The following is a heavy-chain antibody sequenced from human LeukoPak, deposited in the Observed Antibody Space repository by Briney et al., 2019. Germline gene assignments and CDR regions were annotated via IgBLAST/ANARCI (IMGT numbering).Heavy chain of an antibody. D-gene: IGHD4-23*01. CDR1: GFTFSSYG. CDR3: AKDHYGGNGYYYYYYMDV. CDR2: IRYDGSNK. V-gene: IGHV3-30*02. Sequence: GGSLRLSCAASGFTFSSYGMHWVRQAPGKGLEWVAFIRYDGSNKYYADSVKGRFTISRDNSKNTLYLQMNSLRAEDTAVYYCAKDHYGGNGYYYYYYMDVWGKGTTVTVSS. J-gene: IGHJ6*03.